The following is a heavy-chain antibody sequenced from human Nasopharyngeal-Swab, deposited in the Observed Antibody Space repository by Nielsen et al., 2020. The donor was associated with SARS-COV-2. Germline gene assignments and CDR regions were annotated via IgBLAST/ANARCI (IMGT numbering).Heavy chain of an antibody. V-gene: IGHV4-61*01. CDR3: ASAWWEGNYYFDY. CDR2: IYYSGST. D-gene: IGHD1-26*01. J-gene: IGHJ4*02. CDR1: GGSVSSGSYY. Sequence: SETLSLTCTVSGGSVSSGSYYWSWIRQPPGKGLEWIWYIYYSGSTNYNPSLKSRVTISVDTSKNQFSLKLSSVTAADTAVYYCASAWWEGNYYFDYWGQGTLVTVSS.